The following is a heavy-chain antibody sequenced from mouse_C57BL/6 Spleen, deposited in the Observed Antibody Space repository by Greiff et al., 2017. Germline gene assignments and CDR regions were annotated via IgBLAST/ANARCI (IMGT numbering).Heavy chain of an antibody. CDR2: ISVDGSN. Sequence: EVQLVESGPGLVKPSPSLSLSCSVTGYSITSGYYWNLIRQFPGDKLEWMGYISVDGSNNYNPSLKNRISITPDTSKNQFFLKLNSVTTEDTATYYCSREGGAQALCAYWGQGTLVTVSA. CDR3: SREGGAQALCAY. V-gene: IGHV3-6*01. D-gene: IGHD3-2*02. CDR1: GYSITSGYY. J-gene: IGHJ3*01.